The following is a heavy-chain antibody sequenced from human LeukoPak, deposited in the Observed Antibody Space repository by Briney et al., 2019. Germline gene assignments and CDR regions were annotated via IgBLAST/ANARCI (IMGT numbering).Heavy chain of an antibody. D-gene: IGHD6-13*01. CDR3: TRDTPGIAASVSGG. Sequence: PGGSLRLSCTASGFSVGHNYMNWVRQAPGKGLEWVALIYSGGNTHYADSVKGRFTISRDNSKNTLYLQMSSLRVEDTAVYYCTRDTPGIAASVSGGWGQGTLVTVSS. CDR1: GFSVGHNY. CDR2: IYSGGNT. V-gene: IGHV3-53*01. J-gene: IGHJ4*02.